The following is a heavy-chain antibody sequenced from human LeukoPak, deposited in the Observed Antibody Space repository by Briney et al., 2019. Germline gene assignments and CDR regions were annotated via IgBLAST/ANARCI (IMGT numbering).Heavy chain of an antibody. Sequence: SETLSLTCAVYGGSFSGYYWSWIRQPPGKGLEWIGEINHSGSTNYNPPLKSRVTISVDTSKNQFSLKLSSVTAADTAVYYCARGFGIVVVPAAIRRNWFDPWGQGTLVTVSS. J-gene: IGHJ5*02. CDR2: INHSGST. D-gene: IGHD2-2*01. CDR3: ARGFGIVVVPAAIRRNWFDP. V-gene: IGHV4-34*01. CDR1: GGSFSGYY.